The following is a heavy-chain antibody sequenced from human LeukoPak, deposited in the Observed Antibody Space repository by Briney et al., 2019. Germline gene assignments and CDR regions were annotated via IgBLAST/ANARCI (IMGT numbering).Heavy chain of an antibody. CDR2: INSDGSST. CDR3: ARSAAWVEL. CDR1: GFTFSNYW. J-gene: IGHJ4*02. V-gene: IGHV3-74*01. Sequence: PGGSLRLSRVASGFTFSNYWVHWVRHAPGKGLVWVSLINSDGSSTYYADSVKGRFTISRDNAKSTVYLQMNSLRAEDTAIYYCARSAAWVELWGQGTLVTVSS. D-gene: IGHD1-1*01.